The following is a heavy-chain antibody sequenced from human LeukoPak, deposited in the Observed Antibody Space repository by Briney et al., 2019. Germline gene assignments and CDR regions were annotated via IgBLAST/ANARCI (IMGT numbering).Heavy chain of an antibody. CDR3: ATLAPNYYDSSGLDY. CDR1: GYTFTGYY. CDR2: INPNSGGT. V-gene: IGHV1-2*02. Sequence: ASVKVSCKASGYTFTGYYMHWVRQAPGQRLEWMGWINPNSGGTNYAQKFQGRVTMTRDTSISTAYMELSRLRSDDTAVYYCATLAPNYYDSSGLDYWGQGTLVTVSS. J-gene: IGHJ4*02. D-gene: IGHD3-22*01.